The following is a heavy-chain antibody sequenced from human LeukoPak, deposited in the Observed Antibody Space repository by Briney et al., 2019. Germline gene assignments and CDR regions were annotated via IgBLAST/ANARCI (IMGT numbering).Heavy chain of an antibody. V-gene: IGHV3-23*01. CDR2: TSGSGGST. CDR3: AKGDTRLWRYGDYFDY. J-gene: IGHJ4*02. D-gene: IGHD3-3*01. Sequence: PGGSLRLSCAASGFTFSSYAMSWVRQAPGKGLEWVSATSGSGGSTYYADSVKGRFTISRDNSKNTLYLQMNSLRAEDTAVYYCAKGDTRLWRYGDYFDYWGQGTLVTVSS. CDR1: GFTFSSYA.